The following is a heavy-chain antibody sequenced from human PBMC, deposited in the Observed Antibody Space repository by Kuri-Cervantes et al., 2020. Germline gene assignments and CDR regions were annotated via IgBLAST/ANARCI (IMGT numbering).Heavy chain of an antibody. CDR1: GYTFTSYG. J-gene: IGHJ4*02. Sequence: ASVKVSCKASGYTFTSYGISWVRQAPGQGLEWMGWISAYNGNTNYAQKLQGRVTTTRDTSASTAYMELSSLRSEDTAVYYCARATTAIVWRPFDYWGQGTLVTVSS. D-gene: IGHD5-18*01. CDR2: ISAYNGNT. CDR3: ARATTAIVWRPFDY. V-gene: IGHV1-18*01.